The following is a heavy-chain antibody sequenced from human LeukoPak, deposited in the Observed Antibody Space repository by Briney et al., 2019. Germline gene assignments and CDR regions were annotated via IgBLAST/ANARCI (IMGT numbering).Heavy chain of an antibody. CDR1: GGSISSGAYF. D-gene: IGHD2-2*01. CDR3: ATGSTRPGLNWFDP. V-gene: IGHV4-61*09. CDR2: IYPSGST. Sequence: SETLSLTCTVTGGSISSGAYFWRWIRQPAGKGLEWIGHIYPSGSTNYNPSLKNRVTISIDTSKNQFSLNLSSLIAADTAVYYCATGSTRPGLNWFDPWGQGTLVTVSS. J-gene: IGHJ5*02.